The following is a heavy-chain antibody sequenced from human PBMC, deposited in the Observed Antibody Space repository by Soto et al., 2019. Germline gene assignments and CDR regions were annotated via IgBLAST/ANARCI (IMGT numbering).Heavy chain of an antibody. CDR3: ARHVDFWSGYYSPNWFDP. J-gene: IGHJ5*02. CDR2: IYYSGST. Sequence: PSETLSLTCTVSGGSISSYYWSWIRQPPGKGLEWIGYIYYSGSTNYNPSLKSRVTISVDTSKNQFSLKLSSVTAADTAVYYCARHVDFWSGYYSPNWFDPWGQGTLVTVSS. V-gene: IGHV4-59*08. D-gene: IGHD3-3*01. CDR1: GGSISSYY.